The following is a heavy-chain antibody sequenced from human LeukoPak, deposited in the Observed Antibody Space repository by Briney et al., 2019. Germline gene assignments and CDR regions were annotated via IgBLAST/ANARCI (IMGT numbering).Heavy chain of an antibody. Sequence: ASVKVSCKASGYTFTSYAMHWVRQAPGQRLEWMGWINAGNGNTKYSQKIQGRVTITRDTSASTAYMELNSLRFEDTAVYYCARGRYSRVLWPNWFDPWGQGTLVTVSS. CDR1: GYTFTSYA. V-gene: IGHV1-3*01. CDR2: INAGNGNT. J-gene: IGHJ5*02. D-gene: IGHD3-9*01. CDR3: ARGRYSRVLWPNWFDP.